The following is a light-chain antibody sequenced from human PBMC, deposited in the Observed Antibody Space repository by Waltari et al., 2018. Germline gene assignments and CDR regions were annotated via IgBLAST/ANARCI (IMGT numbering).Light chain of an antibody. J-gene: IGLJ3*02. Sequence: QSGLTQPPSVSGAPGQRVTISCTGSRSDIGDGSDGHWYQQLQGTAPKLLIYGNSNRPSGVPDRFSGSKSGTSASLAITGLQAEDEADYYCQSYDSSLSGWVFGGGTKLTVL. CDR3: QSYDSSLSGWV. V-gene: IGLV1-40*01. CDR2: GNS. CDR1: RSDIGDGSD.